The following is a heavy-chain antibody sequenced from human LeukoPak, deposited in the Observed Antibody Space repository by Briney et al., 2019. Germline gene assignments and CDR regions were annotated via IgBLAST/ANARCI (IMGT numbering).Heavy chain of an antibody. CDR2: IRSSSSTI. Sequence: AGGSLRLSCEASGFTFSNYSMNWVRQAPGKGLEWVSYIRSSSSTIYYADSVKGRFTISRDNAKNSLYLQMNSLRAEGTAVYYCARAKRNGFDIWGQGTMVTVSS. V-gene: IGHV3-48*01. CDR1: GFTFSNYS. J-gene: IGHJ3*02. CDR3: ARAKRNGFDI.